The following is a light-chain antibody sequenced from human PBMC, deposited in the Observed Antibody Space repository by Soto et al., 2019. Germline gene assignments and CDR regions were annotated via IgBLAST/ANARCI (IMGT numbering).Light chain of an antibody. Sequence: DIQLTQSPSLLSASVGDRVTITCRASQGLNSYLAWYQKKAGKAPQLLIYATSTLQTGVPSRFSGSGSGTEFTLTINSVQPEDFSTYYCPRLYSNLLFIFGPGTTVDLK. V-gene: IGKV1-9*01. CDR3: PRLYSNLLFI. CDR1: QGLNSY. J-gene: IGKJ3*01. CDR2: ATS.